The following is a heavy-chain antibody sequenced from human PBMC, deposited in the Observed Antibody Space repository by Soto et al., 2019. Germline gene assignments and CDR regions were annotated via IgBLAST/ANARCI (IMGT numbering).Heavy chain of an antibody. V-gene: IGHV4-30-4*01. D-gene: IGHD5-12*01. Sequence: PSETLSLTCTVSGGSISSGDYYWSWIRQPPGKGLEWIGYIYYSGSTYYNPSLKSRATISVDTSKNQFSLKLSSVTAADTAVYYCARGNGYDSYYFDYWGQGTLVTVSS. CDR2: IYYSGST. CDR1: GGSISSGDYY. CDR3: ARGNGYDSYYFDY. J-gene: IGHJ4*02.